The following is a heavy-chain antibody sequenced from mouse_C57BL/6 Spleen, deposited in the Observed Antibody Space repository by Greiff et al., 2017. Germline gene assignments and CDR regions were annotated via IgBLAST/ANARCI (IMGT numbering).Heavy chain of an antibody. V-gene: IGHV1-64*01. D-gene: IGHD2-14*01. J-gene: IGHJ4*01. CDR2: IHPNSGST. CDR3: ARSGPYYRDMDY. Sequence: QVQLQQPGAELVKPGASVKLSCKASGYTFTSYWMHWVKQRPGQGLEWIGMIHPNSGSTNYNEKFKSKATLTVDKSSSTAYMQLSSLTSEDSAVYYCARSGPYYRDMDYWGQGTSVTVSS. CDR1: GYTFTSYW.